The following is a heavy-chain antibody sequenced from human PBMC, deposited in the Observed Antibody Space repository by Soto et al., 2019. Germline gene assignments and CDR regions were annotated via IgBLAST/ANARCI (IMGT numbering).Heavy chain of an antibody. V-gene: IGHV5-51*01. CDR3: ARPYYDSSGYYPY. J-gene: IGHJ4*02. D-gene: IGHD3-22*01. Sequence: PGESLKISCKGSGYSFAGYWITWVRQMPGKGLEWMGIIYPGDSDTRYSPSFQGQVTISADKSISTAYLQWSSLKASDTAMYYCARPYYDSSGYYPYWGQGTLVTVSS. CDR2: IYPGDSDT. CDR1: GYSFAGYW.